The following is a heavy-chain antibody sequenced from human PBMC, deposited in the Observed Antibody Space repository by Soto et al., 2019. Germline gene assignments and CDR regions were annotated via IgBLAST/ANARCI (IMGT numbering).Heavy chain of an antibody. J-gene: IGHJ6*02. CDR3: ARAGYSSGWYDGYYYYYGMDV. Sequence: ASVKVSCKASGYTFTSYYMHWVRQAPGQGLEWMGIINPSGGSTSYAQKFQGRVTMTRDTSTSTVYMELSSLRSEDTDVYYCARAGYSSGWYDGYYYYYGMDVWGQGTTVTVSS. D-gene: IGHD6-19*01. CDR1: GYTFTSYY. V-gene: IGHV1-46*01. CDR2: INPSGGST.